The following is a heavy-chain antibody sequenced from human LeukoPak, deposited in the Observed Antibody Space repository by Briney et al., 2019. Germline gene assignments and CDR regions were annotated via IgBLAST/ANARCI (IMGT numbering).Heavy chain of an antibody. Sequence: SETLSLTCTVSGGSISSYYWSWIRQPPGKGLEWIGYIYYSGSTNYNPSLKSRVTISVDTSKNQFSLKLSSVTAADTAVYYCARVWDSSSSYFDYWGQGTLVTVSS. CDR2: IYYSGST. CDR1: GGSISSYY. CDR3: ARVWDSSSSYFDY. V-gene: IGHV4-59*01. J-gene: IGHJ4*02. D-gene: IGHD6-6*01.